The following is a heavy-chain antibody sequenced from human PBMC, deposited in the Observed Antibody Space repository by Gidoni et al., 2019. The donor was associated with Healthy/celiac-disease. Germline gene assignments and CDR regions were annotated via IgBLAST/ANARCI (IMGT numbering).Heavy chain of an antibody. D-gene: IGHD4-17*01. CDR2: IAYNGSNK. CDR1: GFTFCGYA. Sequence: QVQLVESVGGVVQPGRYLRLSCAAAGFTFCGYAMHWVRQAPGKGLEWVTVIAYNGSNKYYADSVKRRFTITRDNSKNTLYLQMNSLGAEDTAVYYCATDGDQTHYGMDVWGQGTTVTVSS. V-gene: IGHV3-30*04. CDR3: ATDGDQTHYGMDV. J-gene: IGHJ6*02.